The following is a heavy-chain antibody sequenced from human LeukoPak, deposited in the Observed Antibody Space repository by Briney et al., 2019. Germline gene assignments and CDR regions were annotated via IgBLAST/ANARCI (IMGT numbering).Heavy chain of an antibody. Sequence: GESLKISCKGSGYSFTSYWIGWVRQMPGKGLEWMGIIYPGDSGTRYSPSFQGQVTISADKSISTAYLQWSSLKASDTAMYYCARVYSSSHYYYYYYMDVWGKGTTVTVSS. V-gene: IGHV5-51*01. CDR2: IYPGDSGT. D-gene: IGHD6-6*01. CDR1: GYSFTSYW. J-gene: IGHJ6*03. CDR3: ARVYSSSHYYYYYYMDV.